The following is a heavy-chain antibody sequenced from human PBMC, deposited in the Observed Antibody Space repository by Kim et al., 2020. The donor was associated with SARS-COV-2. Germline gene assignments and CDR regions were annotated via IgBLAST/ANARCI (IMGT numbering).Heavy chain of an antibody. CDR2: ISGSGGST. CDR3: AKDQMGAGLGDYYDSSA. J-gene: IGHJ4*02. D-gene: IGHD3-22*01. CDR1: GFTFSSYA. Sequence: GGSLRLSCAASGFTFSSYAMSWVRQAPGKGLEWVSAISGSGGSTYYADSVKGRFTISRDNSKNTLYLQMNSLRAEDTAVYYCAKDQMGAGLGDYYDSSAWGQGTLVTVSS. V-gene: IGHV3-23*01.